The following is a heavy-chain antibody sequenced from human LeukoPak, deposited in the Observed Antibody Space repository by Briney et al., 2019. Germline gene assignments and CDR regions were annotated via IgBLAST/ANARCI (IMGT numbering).Heavy chain of an antibody. CDR3: AKDPNGDYVGTFDM. CDR2: ISGNGGRT. V-gene: IGHV3-23*01. D-gene: IGHD4-17*01. CDR1: GLTFSSYG. J-gene: IGHJ3*02. Sequence: GGSLRLSCVASGLTFSSYGMSWVRQAPGKGLEWVSFISGNGGRTDYAESVKGRFIITRDNSKNTVYLQMNSLRDEDTAAYYCAKDPNGDYVGTFDMWGQGTMVTVSS.